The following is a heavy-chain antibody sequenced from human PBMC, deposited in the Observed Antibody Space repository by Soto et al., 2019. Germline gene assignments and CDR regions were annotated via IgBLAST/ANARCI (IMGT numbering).Heavy chain of an antibody. D-gene: IGHD2-2*03. J-gene: IGHJ5*02. CDR2: IRNTPYGGTT. V-gene: IGHV3-49*04. CDR3: SRGSFGYYGP. CDR1: GFRFSEHA. Sequence: GGSLRLSCNFSGFRFSEHAMTWVRQAPGKGLEWVGFIRNTPYGGTTDYAASVRGRFTISRDDSASIAYLQMNSLKTEDSGLYYCSRGSFGYYGPWGPGTLVTVSS.